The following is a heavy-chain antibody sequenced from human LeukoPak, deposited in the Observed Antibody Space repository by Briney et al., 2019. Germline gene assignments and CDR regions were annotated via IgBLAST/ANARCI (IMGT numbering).Heavy chain of an antibody. Sequence: GGSLRLSCAASGFTFSSYAMSWVRQAPGKGLEWVSGISGSGGSTYYTDSVKGRFTISRDNFKNTLFLQMNTLRAEDTAVYYCARESGYAVGDYWGQGTLVTVSS. V-gene: IGHV3-23*01. CDR1: GFTFSSYA. J-gene: IGHJ4*02. D-gene: IGHD5-12*01. CDR2: ISGSGGST. CDR3: ARESGYAVGDY.